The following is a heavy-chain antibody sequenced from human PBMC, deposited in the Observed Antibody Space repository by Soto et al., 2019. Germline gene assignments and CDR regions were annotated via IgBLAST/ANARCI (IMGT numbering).Heavy chain of an antibody. CDR2: IYYSGST. Sequence: NPSETLSLTCTVSGGSISSYYWSWIRQPPGKGLEWIGYIYYSGSTNYNPSLKSRVTISEDTSNNQFSLKLGAVTAADTAVYYCARENDSSSYYYYGMDVWGQGTTVTVSS. CDR1: GGSISSYY. J-gene: IGHJ6*02. D-gene: IGHD3-22*01. V-gene: IGHV4-59*01. CDR3: ARENDSSSYYYYGMDV.